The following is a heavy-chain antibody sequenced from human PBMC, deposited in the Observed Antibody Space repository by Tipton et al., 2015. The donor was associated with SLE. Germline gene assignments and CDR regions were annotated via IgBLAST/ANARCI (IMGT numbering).Heavy chain of an antibody. V-gene: IGHV4-59*01. CDR1: GGSLGRYY. J-gene: IGHJ3*02. Sequence: TLSLTCTVSGGSLGRYYWSWIRQTPGGGLEWIGYIHFSGRTNYNPSLKSRVSISVDTSNNQFSLKLSSVTAADTAVYFCAREWADDAFDIWGRGTRVTVSS. CDR3: AREWADDAFDI. CDR2: IHFSGRT.